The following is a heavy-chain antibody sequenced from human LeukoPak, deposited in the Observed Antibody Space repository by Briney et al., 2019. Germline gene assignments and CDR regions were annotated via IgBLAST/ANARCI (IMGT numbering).Heavy chain of an antibody. J-gene: IGHJ4*02. Sequence: GGSLRLSCAASGFPFSSHVLSWVRQAPGKGLEWIAYINHNGEAIYYPDFVKGRFIISRDNAKNSLFLQMNDLRDEDTAVYYCARDYDWAFDFWGQGTRVAVSS. CDR3: ARDYDWAFDF. CDR2: INHNGEAI. D-gene: IGHD3-9*01. CDR1: GFPFSSHV. V-gene: IGHV3-48*02.